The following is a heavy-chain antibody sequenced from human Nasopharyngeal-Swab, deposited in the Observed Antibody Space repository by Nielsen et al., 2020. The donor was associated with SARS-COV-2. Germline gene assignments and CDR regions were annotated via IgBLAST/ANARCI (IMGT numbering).Heavy chain of an antibody. CDR1: GFTFKNYA. CDR3: ARYDDYYDSSGYAY. D-gene: IGHD3-22*01. CDR2: ISGNAIST. Sequence: GESLKISCVVSGFTFKNYAMRWVRQAPGKGLEWVSGISGNAISTYYAASVKGRFTISRDNYRNTLYLQMNSLRAEDTAVYYCARYDDYYDSSGYAYWGQGTLVTVSS. V-gene: IGHV3-23*01. J-gene: IGHJ4*02.